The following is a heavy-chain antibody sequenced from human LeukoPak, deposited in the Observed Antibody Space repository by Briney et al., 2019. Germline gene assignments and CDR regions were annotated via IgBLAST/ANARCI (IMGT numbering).Heavy chain of an antibody. Sequence: GGSLILSCAVSGITLSNYGMSWVRQAPGKGLEWVAGISDSGGITNYADSVKGRFTISRDNAKNPLYLQMNSLRAEDTAVYFCAKRGVVIRVILVGFHKEAYYFDSWGQGALVTVSS. V-gene: IGHV3-23*01. CDR1: GITLSNYG. CDR3: AKRGVVIRVILVGFHKEAYYFDS. D-gene: IGHD3-22*01. J-gene: IGHJ4*02. CDR2: ISDSGGIT.